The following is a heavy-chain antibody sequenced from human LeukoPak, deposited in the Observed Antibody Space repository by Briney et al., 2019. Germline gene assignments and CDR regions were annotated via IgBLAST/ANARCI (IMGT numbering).Heavy chain of an antibody. Sequence: GGSLRLSCAVSGITLSNYGMTWVRQAPGKGLEWVAGISDTGGRTNYADSVKGRFTISRDNPKNTLYLQMNSLRAEDTAVYYCARAGGRTYYDILTGYYNDYWGQGTLVTVSS. D-gene: IGHD3-9*01. CDR1: GITLSNYG. V-gene: IGHV3-23*01. J-gene: IGHJ4*02. CDR3: ARAGGRTYYDILTGYYNDY. CDR2: ISDTGGRT.